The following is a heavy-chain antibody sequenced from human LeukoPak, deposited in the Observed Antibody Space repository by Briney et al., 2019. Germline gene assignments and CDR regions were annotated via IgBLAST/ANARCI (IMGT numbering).Heavy chain of an antibody. CDR3: ARDVSGGRGATEY. CDR2: INQGGSEK. J-gene: IGHJ4*02. CDR1: GFTFSSYW. V-gene: IGHV3-7*03. Sequence: GGSLRLSCAASGFTFSSYWMSWLRQAPGKRLEWVGNINQGGSEKNYVDSVKGRFTLSRDNAKNSLDLQMNSLRADDAAVYYCARDVSGGRGATEYWGQGTLVTVSS. D-gene: IGHD1-26*01.